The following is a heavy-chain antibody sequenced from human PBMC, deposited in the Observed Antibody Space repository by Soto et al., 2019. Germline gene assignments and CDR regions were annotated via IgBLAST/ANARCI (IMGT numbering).Heavy chain of an antibody. V-gene: IGHV4-59*02. CDR1: GGSVGKYY. D-gene: IGHD3-3*01. J-gene: IGHJ5*02. Sequence: SETLSLPCTVSGGSVGKYYWSWIRQPTGQGLEWIGEMNHTGGTHYNPSLKSRVTMSVDTSKNQFSLRLSSVTAADTAIYYCATRITVFGLLIPPFDPWGQGTQVTVSS. CDR3: ATRITVFGLLIPPFDP. CDR2: MNHTGGT.